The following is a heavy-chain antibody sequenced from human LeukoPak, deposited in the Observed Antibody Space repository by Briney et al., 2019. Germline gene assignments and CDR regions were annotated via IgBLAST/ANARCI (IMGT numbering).Heavy chain of an antibody. Sequence: ASVKVSCKASGYTFTSYYMHWVRQAPGQRLEWMGIINPSGGSTSYAQKFQGRVTMTRDTSTSTVYMELSSLRSEDTAVYYCASSSTYYYHGMDVWGQGTTVTVSS. D-gene: IGHD6-13*01. CDR3: ASSSTYYYHGMDV. CDR2: INPSGGST. CDR1: GYTFTSYY. J-gene: IGHJ6*02. V-gene: IGHV1-46*03.